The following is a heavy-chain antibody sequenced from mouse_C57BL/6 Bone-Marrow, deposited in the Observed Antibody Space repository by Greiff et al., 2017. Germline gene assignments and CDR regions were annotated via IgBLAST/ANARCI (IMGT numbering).Heavy chain of an antibody. Sequence: VQLQQSGPELVKPGASVKISCKASGYTFTDYYMNWVKQSHGKSLEWIGDINPNNGGTSYNQKFKGKATLTVDKSSSTAYMELRSLTSEDSAVYYCAPFITTVVASDWYFEVWGTGTTVTVSS. V-gene: IGHV1-26*01. CDR3: APFITTVVASDWYFEV. J-gene: IGHJ1*03. CDR2: INPNNGGT. D-gene: IGHD1-1*01. CDR1: GYTFTDYY.